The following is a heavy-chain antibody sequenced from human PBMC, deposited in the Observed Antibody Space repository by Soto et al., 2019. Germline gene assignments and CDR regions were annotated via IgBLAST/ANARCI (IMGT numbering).Heavy chain of an antibody. CDR2: INPNSGGT. CDR3: ARCSTDYYGSGSYGWFDP. V-gene: IGHV1-2*02. CDR1: GYTFTGYY. D-gene: IGHD3-10*01. J-gene: IGHJ5*02. Sequence: QVQLVQSGAEVKKPGASVKVSCKASGYTFTGYYMHWVRQAPGQGLEWMGWINPNSGGTNYAQKFQGRGTMTRDTSISTAYMELSRLRSDDTAVYYCARCSTDYYGSGSYGWFDPWGQGTLVTVSS.